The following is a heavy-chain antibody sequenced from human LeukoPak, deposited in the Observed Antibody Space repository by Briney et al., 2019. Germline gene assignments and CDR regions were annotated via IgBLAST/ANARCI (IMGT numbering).Heavy chain of an antibody. V-gene: IGHV4-59*11. Sequence: SETLSLTCTVSGDSISSHYWSWIRQPPGKGLEWIGYIYDSGSTNYDPSLKSRVTISVDTSKNQFSLKLSSVTAADTAVYYCAREADYGGKNTLDYWGQGTLVTVSS. D-gene: IGHD4-23*01. CDR3: AREADYGGKNTLDY. CDR1: GDSISSHY. J-gene: IGHJ4*02. CDR2: IYDSGST.